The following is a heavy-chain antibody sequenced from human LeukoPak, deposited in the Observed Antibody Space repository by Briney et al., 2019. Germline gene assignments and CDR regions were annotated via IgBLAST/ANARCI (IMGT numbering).Heavy chain of an antibody. CDR3: AREIGYCSGGSCYRPVFYYGMDV. D-gene: IGHD2-15*01. V-gene: IGHV3-21*01. CDR2: ISTSISYI. Sequence: GGSLRLSCAASGFTFSSYSKNWARQAPEKGLEQVSSISTSISYIFYADSVKGRFTIPRDNGKNSLYLKMNSLRAEDTAVYYCAREIGYCSGGSCYRPVFYYGMDVWGQGTTVTVSS. J-gene: IGHJ6*02. CDR1: GFTFSSYS.